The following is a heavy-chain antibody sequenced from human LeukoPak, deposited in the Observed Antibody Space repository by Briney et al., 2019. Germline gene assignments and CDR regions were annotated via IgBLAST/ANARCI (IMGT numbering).Heavy chain of an antibody. CDR1: GGSISSSSYY. V-gene: IGHV4-39*07. CDR2: IYYGGST. J-gene: IGHJ4*02. Sequence: SETLSLTCSVSGGSISSSSYYWGWIRQPPGKGLEWIGNIYYGGSTNYNPSLKSRVTISVDTSKNQFSLKLSSVTAADTAVYYCARGPLSIRAFDYWGQGTLVTVSS. CDR3: ARGPLSIRAFDY. D-gene: IGHD5-12*01.